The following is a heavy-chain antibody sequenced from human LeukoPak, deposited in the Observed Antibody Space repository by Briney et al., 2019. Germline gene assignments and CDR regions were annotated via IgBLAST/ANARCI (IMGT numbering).Heavy chain of an antibody. D-gene: IGHD3-22*01. CDR2: IIPVFGTA. J-gene: IGHJ3*01. Sequence: GASVKVSCKASRVTFSSYSVSWVRQAPGQGPEWMGRIIPVFGTANYAPQFHGRVVITADESTSTVHMEMSSLRSDDTAMYYCARGPRATYYYDSSGFDGAFEVWGQGTMVTVSS. CDR3: ARGPRATYYYDSSGFDGAFEV. V-gene: IGHV1-69*15. CDR1: RVTFSSYS.